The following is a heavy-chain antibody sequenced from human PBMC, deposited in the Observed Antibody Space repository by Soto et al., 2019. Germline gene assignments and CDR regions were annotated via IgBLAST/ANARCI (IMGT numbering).Heavy chain of an antibody. J-gene: IGHJ4*02. V-gene: IGHV3-7*01. Sequence: EVQLMESGGGLVQPGGSLRLSCAASGFTFSTYWMDWVRQTPGKGLEWVANINQDGSEKNYVDSVKGRFTIYRDNAMNSLYLQMSSLTAEDSALYYCSRSLNSWGQGTLVTVSS. CDR2: INQDGSEK. CDR1: GFTFSTYW. CDR3: SRSLNS.